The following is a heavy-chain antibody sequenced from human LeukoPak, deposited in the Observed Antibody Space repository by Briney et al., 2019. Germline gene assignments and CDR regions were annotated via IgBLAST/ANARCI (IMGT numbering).Heavy chain of an antibody. V-gene: IGHV3-33*01. CDR2: IWYDGSNK. CDR3: ARDPGWLQLGSYYYYYMDV. D-gene: IGHD5-24*01. Sequence: PGRSLRLSCAASGFTFSSYGMHWVRQAPGKGLEWVAVIWYDGSNKYYADSVKGRFTISRDNSKNTLYLQMNSLRAEDTAVYYCARDPGWLQLGSYYYYYMDVWGKGTTVTVSS. J-gene: IGHJ6*03. CDR1: GFTFSSYG.